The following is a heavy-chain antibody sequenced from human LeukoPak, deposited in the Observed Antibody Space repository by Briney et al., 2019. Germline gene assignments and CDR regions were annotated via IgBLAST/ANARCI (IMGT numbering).Heavy chain of an antibody. CDR3: ARDRRRDGYNYVD. Sequence: SQTLSLTCTLSVGSITRGVYYCSWIRQHPGKCLEWIGYLYYSGRTYYNPSLKSRVTISVDTSKNQFSLKLSSVTAAGTAVYYYARDRRRDGYNYVDWGQGTLVTVSS. J-gene: IGHJ4*02. CDR1: VGSITRGVYY. V-gene: IGHV4-31*03. D-gene: IGHD5-24*01. CDR2: LYYSGRT.